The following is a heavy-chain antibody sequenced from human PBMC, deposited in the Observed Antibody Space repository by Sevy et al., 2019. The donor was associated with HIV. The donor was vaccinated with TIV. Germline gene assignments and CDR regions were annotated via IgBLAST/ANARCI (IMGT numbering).Heavy chain of an antibody. J-gene: IGHJ5*02. D-gene: IGHD3-22*01. Sequence: GGSLRLSCAASEFTFSNYAMSWVRQAPGKGLEWVSTITSSGGRTYYADSVRGRFTISRDNSKHTVYLQMNSLRAEDTAVYYCATCNYDSSGYYSAGWFDPWGQGTLVTVSS. CDR2: ITSSGGRT. CDR3: ATCNYDSSGYYSAGWFDP. CDR1: EFTFSNYA. V-gene: IGHV3-23*01.